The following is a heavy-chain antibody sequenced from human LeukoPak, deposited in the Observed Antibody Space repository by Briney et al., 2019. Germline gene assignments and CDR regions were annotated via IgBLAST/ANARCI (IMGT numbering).Heavy chain of an antibody. CDR1: GGTFSSYT. CDR2: MNPNSGNT. Sequence: SVKVSCKASGGTFSSYTISWVRQAPGQGLEWMGWMNPNSGNTGYAQKFQGRVTMTKNTSISTAYMELSSLRSEDTAVYYCARRSRYSSGWYPSGYDYWGQGTLVTVSS. V-gene: IGHV1-8*01. D-gene: IGHD6-19*01. J-gene: IGHJ4*02. CDR3: ARRSRYSSGWYPSGYDY.